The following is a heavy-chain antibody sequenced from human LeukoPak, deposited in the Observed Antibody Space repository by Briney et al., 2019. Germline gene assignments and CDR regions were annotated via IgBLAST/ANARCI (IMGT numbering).Heavy chain of an antibody. CDR3: ARERGGVYYYGSSAYTLGY. CDR2: INPNSGGT. J-gene: IGHJ4*02. V-gene: IGHV1-2*02. D-gene: IGHD3-22*01. Sequence: ASVKVSCKASGYTFTGYYMHWVRQAPGQGLEWMGWINPNSGGTNYAQKFQGRVTMTRDTSISTAYMELSRLRSDDTAVYYCARERGGVYYYGSSAYTLGYWGQGTLVTVSS. CDR1: GYTFTGYY.